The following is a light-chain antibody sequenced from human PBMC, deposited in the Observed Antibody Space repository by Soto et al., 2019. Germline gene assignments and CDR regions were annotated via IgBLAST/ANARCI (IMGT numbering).Light chain of an antibody. CDR2: DVN. V-gene: IGLV2-14*03. J-gene: IGLJ2*01. CDR1: SSDVGGSNY. Sequence: QSALTQPASVSGSPGQSITISCTGTSSDVGGSNYVSWYQQHPGKAPKLMIYDVNNRPSGISNRFSGSKSGNTASLTISGLQAEDEADYYCSSYRSGSTLVFGGGTKVTLL. CDR3: SSYRSGSTLV.